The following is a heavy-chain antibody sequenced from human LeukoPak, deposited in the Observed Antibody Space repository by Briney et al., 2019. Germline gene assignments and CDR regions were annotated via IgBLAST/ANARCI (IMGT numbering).Heavy chain of an antibody. V-gene: IGHV4-34*01. CDR3: ARGLLGYKGP. J-gene: IGHJ5*02. Sequence: SETLSLTCAVYGGSFSGYYWSWIRQPPGKGLEWIGEINHSGSTNYNPSLKSRVTISVDTSKNQFSLKLSSVTAADTAVYYCARGLLGYKGPWGQGTLVTVSS. CDR1: GGSFSGYY. D-gene: IGHD2-15*01. CDR2: INHSGST.